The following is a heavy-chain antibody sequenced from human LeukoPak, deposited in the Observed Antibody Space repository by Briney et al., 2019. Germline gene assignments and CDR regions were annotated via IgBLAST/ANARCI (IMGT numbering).Heavy chain of an antibody. J-gene: IGHJ4*02. CDR1: GFTFNSYA. CDR2: IFGSGGSP. V-gene: IGHV3-23*01. Sequence: GGSLRLSCAASGFTFNSYAMYWVRQAPGKGLEWISGIFGSGGSPHYADSVKGRFTISRDNSKNTLYLQMNSLRAEDAAVYYCAKRHYGSGSFDYWGQGTLVTVSS. D-gene: IGHD3-10*01. CDR3: AKRHYGSGSFDY.